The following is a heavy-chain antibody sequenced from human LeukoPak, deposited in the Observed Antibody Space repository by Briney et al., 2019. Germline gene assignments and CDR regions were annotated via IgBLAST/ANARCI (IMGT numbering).Heavy chain of an antibody. J-gene: IGHJ4*02. D-gene: IGHD3-10*01. Sequence: GASVKVSCKASGYTFSGYYMHWVRQAPGQGLEGMGWINPNSGGTDYAQKFQGRVTMTRDTSISTAYMELSRLRSDVTAVYYCASGDRVTMLRGGNIGYFDYWGQGTLVTFSS. CDR3: ASGDRVTMLRGGNIGYFDY. CDR2: INPNSGGT. V-gene: IGHV1-2*02. CDR1: GYTFSGYY.